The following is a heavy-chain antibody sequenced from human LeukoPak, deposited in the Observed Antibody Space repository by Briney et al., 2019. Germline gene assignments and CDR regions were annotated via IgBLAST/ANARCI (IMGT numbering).Heavy chain of an antibody. J-gene: IGHJ4*02. D-gene: IGHD5-18*01. V-gene: IGHV3-53*04. CDR2: IFSGGTT. CDR3: ARGVLGYSYGFDY. Sequence: GGSLRLSCAASGFTVSSNYMSWVRQTPGKGLEWVSVIFSGGTTYYADSVKGRFTISRHNSENTLYLQMNSLRGEDTAVYYCARGVLGYSYGFDYWGQGTLVTVSS. CDR1: GFTVSSNY.